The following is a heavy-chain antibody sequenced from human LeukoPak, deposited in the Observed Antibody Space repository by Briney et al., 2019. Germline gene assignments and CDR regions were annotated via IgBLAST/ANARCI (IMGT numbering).Heavy chain of an antibody. CDR2: FYTEDGET. Sequence: ASVRVSFKGSGYTLTELSMHWVRQAPGKGLEWMGGFYTEDGETIYAQKFQGRVTMTEDTSTDTAYMELSSLRSEDTAVYYCATGEYYDFWSGYYRRDFDYWGQGTLVTVSS. J-gene: IGHJ4*02. D-gene: IGHD3-3*01. CDR3: ATGEYYDFWSGYYRRDFDY. V-gene: IGHV1-24*01. CDR1: GYTLTELS.